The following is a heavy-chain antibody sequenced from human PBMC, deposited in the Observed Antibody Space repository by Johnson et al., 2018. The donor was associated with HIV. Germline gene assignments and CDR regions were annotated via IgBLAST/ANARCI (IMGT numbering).Heavy chain of an antibody. CDR2: IKSKTDGGTT. CDR1: GFTFSNAW. CDR3: ARYEAARGACDI. J-gene: IGHJ3*02. D-gene: IGHD6-25*01. Sequence: VQLVESGGGVVRPGGSLRLSCAASGFTFSNAWMSWVRQAPGKGLEWVGRIKSKTDGGTTDYAAPVKGRFTISRDDSKNTLYLQMNSLRAEDTAVYYCARYEAARGACDIWGQGTMVTVSS. V-gene: IGHV3-15*01.